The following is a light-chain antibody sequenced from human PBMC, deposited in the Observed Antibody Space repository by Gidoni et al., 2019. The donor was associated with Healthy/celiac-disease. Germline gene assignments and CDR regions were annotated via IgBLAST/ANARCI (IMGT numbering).Light chain of an antibody. Sequence: DIQMTQSPSSLSASVGDRVTITCRASQSISSYLNWYQQKPGKAPKLLMYGASSLQSGVPSRFSGSGSGTDFTLTITSLQPEDSATYYCQPSYSTPRTFGQGTKVEIK. J-gene: IGKJ1*01. V-gene: IGKV1-39*01. CDR1: QSISSY. CDR2: GAS. CDR3: QPSYSTPRT.